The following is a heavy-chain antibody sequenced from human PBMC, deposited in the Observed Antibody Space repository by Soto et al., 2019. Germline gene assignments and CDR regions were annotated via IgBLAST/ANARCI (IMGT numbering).Heavy chain of an antibody. CDR2: VIDYNGNT. CDR3: VGATPMVPFDP. V-gene: IGHV1-18*01. D-gene: IGHD5-18*01. J-gene: IGHJ5*02. Sequence: ASVKVSCKASGYTFTSYGNSWVRRAPGQGREEGGWVIDYNGNTNYAPKLQGRVTMTIDTSTSPVYMELSTPISDDTAVYHCVGATPMVPFDPWGQGTQVTVSS. CDR1: GYTFTSYG.